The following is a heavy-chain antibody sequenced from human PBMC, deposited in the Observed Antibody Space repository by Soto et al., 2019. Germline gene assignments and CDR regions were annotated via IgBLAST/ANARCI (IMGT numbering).Heavy chain of an antibody. Sequence: ASVKVSCKASGYPFTSYGINWVRQAPGQGLEWMGWINIYNGDTNYAEKVQGRVTMSTDTSKPTVYMELRSLSSDDTAVYYCARQYSGAYYIYWGQGTLVTVSS. CDR2: INIYNGDT. CDR1: GYPFTSYG. D-gene: IGHD1-26*01. V-gene: IGHV1-18*04. CDR3: ARQYSGAYYIY. J-gene: IGHJ4*02.